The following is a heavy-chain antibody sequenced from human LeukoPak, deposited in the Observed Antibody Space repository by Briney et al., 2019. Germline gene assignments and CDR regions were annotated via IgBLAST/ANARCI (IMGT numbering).Heavy chain of an antibody. CDR3: ARDGSGSSNYFDS. Sequence: SETLSLTCAVYGGSFSGYYWSWIRQPPGKGLEWIGEINHSGSTNYNPSLKSRVTISVDTSKNQFSLKLSSVTAADTAVYYCARDGSGSSNYFDSWGQGTLVTVSS. CDR1: GGSFSGYY. CDR2: INHSGST. D-gene: IGHD3-10*01. V-gene: IGHV4-34*01. J-gene: IGHJ4*02.